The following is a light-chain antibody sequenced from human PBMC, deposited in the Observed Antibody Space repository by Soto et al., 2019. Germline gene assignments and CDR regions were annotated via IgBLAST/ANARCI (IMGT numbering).Light chain of an antibody. CDR1: QSVASSY. Sequence: EVVLTQSPGTLSLSPGERVTLSCRASQSVASSYLAWYQQKPGRAPRLRFYSASSRATGIPDRFSGSGSGTDFTLTISRLEPEDFAVYYCHHFGSLPETFGQGTKVDIK. V-gene: IGKV3-20*01. CDR2: SAS. CDR3: HHFGSLPET. J-gene: IGKJ1*01.